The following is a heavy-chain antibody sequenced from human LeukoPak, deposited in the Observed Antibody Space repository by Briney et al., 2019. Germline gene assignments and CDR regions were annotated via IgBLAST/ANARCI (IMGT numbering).Heavy chain of an antibody. CDR2: ISYDGSDK. V-gene: IGHV3-30*01. CDR1: GFTFSSYA. D-gene: IGHD1-1*01. Sequence: RSGGSLRLSCAASGFTFSSYAMHWVRQAPGKGLEWVAVISYDGSDKYYADSVKGRFTISRDNSKNTLYLQMNSLRAEDTAVYYCARDPGVELERYYFDYWGQGTLVTVSS. CDR3: ARDPGVELERYYFDY. J-gene: IGHJ4*02.